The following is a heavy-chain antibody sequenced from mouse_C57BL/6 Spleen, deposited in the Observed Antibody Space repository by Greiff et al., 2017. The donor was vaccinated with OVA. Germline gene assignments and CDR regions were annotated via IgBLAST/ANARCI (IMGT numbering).Heavy chain of an antibody. CDR1: GYTFTSYW. Sequence: QVQLKQPGAELVKPGASVKLSCKASGYTFTSYWMHWVKQRPGQGLEWIGMIHPNSGSTNYNEKFKSKATLTVDKSSSTAYMQLSSLTSEDSAVYYCARRGYWGAMDYWGQGTSVTVSS. CDR2: IHPNSGST. V-gene: IGHV1-64*01. J-gene: IGHJ4*01. CDR3: ARRGYWGAMDY.